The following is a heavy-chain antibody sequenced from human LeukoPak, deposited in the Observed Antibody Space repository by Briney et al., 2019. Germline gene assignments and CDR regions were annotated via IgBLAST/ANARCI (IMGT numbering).Heavy chain of an antibody. Sequence: ASVKVSCKASGGTFSSYAISWVRQAPGQGLEWMGRIIPILGIANYAQKFQGRVTITADKSTSTAYMELSSLRSEDTAVYYCARDPEAQVTGSGKNILGNYWGQGTLVTVSS. D-gene: IGHD3-10*01. CDR1: GGTFSSYA. J-gene: IGHJ4*02. CDR3: ARDPEAQVTGSGKNILGNY. CDR2: IIPILGIA. V-gene: IGHV1-69*04.